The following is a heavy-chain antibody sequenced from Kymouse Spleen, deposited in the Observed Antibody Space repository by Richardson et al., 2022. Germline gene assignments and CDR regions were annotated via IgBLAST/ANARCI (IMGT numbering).Heavy chain of an antibody. V-gene: IGHV3-30*18. CDR2: ISYDGSNK. Sequence: QVQLVESGGGVVQPGRSLRLSCAASGFTFSSYGMHWVRQAPGKGLEWVAVISYDGSNKYYADSVKGRFTISRDNSKNTLYLQMNSLRAEDTAVYYCAKEKYYYGSGSLDYWGQGTLVTVSS. D-gene: IGHD3-10*01. CDR1: GFTFSSYG. CDR3: AKEKYYYGSGSLDY. J-gene: IGHJ4*02.